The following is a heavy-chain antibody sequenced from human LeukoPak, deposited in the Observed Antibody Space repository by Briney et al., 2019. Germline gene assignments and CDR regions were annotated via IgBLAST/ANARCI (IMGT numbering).Heavy chain of an antibody. CDR3: ARPPDTAMDYWYFDL. CDR2: IYYSGST. D-gene: IGHD5-18*01. CDR1: GGSISSYY. J-gene: IGHJ2*01. Sequence: PSETLSLTCTVSGGSISSYYWSWIRQPPGKGLEWIGYIYYSGSTNYNPSLKSRVTISVDTSKNQFSLKLSSVTAADTAVYYCARPPDTAMDYWYFDLWGRGTLVTVSS. V-gene: IGHV4-59*12.